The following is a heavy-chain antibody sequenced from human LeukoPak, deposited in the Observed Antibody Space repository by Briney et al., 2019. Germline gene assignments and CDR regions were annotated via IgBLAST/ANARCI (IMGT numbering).Heavy chain of an antibody. V-gene: IGHV3-53*01. CDR3: AKARYCSGGSCFPQLTPDY. CDR2: MYSGSST. CDR1: GFSVSSNY. D-gene: IGHD2-15*01. J-gene: IGHJ4*02. Sequence: GGSLRLSCAASGFSVSSNYLSWVRQAPGKGLEWVSVMYSGSSTYYTDSVKGRFTISRDNSKNTLYLQMNSLRAEDTAVYYCAKARYCSGGSCFPQLTPDYWGQGTLVTVSS.